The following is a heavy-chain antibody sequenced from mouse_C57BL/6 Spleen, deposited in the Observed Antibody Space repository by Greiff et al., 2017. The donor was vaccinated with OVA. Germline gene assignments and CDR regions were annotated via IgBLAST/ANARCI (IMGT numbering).Heavy chain of an antibody. V-gene: IGHV1-82*01. Sequence: QVQLQQSGPELVKPGASVKISCKASGYAFSSSWMNWVKQRPGKGLEWIGRIYPGDGDTNYNGKFKGKATLTADKSSSTAYMQLSSLTSEDSAVYFCARTGYYGSSYENYVMDYWGQGTSVTVSS. D-gene: IGHD1-1*01. CDR1: GYAFSSSW. CDR3: ARTGYYGSSYENYVMDY. J-gene: IGHJ4*01. CDR2: IYPGDGDT.